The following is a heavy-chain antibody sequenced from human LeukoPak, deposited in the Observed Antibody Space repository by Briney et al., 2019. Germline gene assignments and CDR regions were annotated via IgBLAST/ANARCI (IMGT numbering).Heavy chain of an antibody. V-gene: IGHV7-4-1*02. CDR2: INTNTGNP. CDR3: ARGYGLGYCSGGSCYPNLDWFDP. CDR1: GYTFTSYA. J-gene: IGHJ5*02. D-gene: IGHD2-15*01. Sequence: ASVKVSCKASGYTFTSYAMNWVRQASGQGLEWMGWINTNTGNPTYAQGFTGRFVFSLDTSVSTAYLQISSLKAEDTAVYYCARGYGLGYCSGGSCYPNLDWFDPWGQGTLVTVSS.